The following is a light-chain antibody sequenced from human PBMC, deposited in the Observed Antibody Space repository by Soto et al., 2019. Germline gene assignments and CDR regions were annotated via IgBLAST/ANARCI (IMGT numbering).Light chain of an antibody. Sequence: EIVLTQSPGTLSLSPGERATLSCRASQSVSSSYLAWYQQKPGQAPRVLIYGASSRATGIPDRFSGSGSGTDFTLTISRLEPEDFAVYYCQQYGSSHRTFGQGTKVEIK. CDR3: QQYGSSHRT. V-gene: IGKV3-20*01. J-gene: IGKJ1*01. CDR2: GAS. CDR1: QSVSSSY.